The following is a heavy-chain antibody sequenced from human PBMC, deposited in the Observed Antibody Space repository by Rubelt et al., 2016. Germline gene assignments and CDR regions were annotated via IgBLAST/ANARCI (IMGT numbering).Heavy chain of an antibody. J-gene: IGHJ4*02. D-gene: IGHD3-10*01. CDR2: ISSSSSYI. CDR1: GFTFSSYG. V-gene: IGHV3-21*01. Sequence: VQLVESGGGVVQPGRSLRLSCAASGFTFSSYGMHWVRQAPGKGLEWVSSISSSSSYIYYADSVKGRFTISRDNAKNSLYLQMNSLRAEDTAVYYCAKDQFDFYGSGSLDYWGQGTLITVSS. CDR3: AKDQFDFYGSGSLDY.